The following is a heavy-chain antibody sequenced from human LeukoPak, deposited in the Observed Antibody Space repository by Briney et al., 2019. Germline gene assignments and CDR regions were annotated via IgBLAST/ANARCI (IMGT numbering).Heavy chain of an antibody. Sequence: PGGSLRLSCAASGFTFSDYYMSWIRQAPGKGLEWVSYISSSGSTIYYADSVKGRFTISRDNAKNSLYLQMNSLRAEDTAVYYCARDRRYFDWLGPGYYGMDVWGKGTTVTVSS. D-gene: IGHD3-9*01. V-gene: IGHV3-11*01. J-gene: IGHJ6*04. CDR2: ISSSGSTI. CDR3: ARDRRYFDWLGPGYYGMDV. CDR1: GFTFSDYY.